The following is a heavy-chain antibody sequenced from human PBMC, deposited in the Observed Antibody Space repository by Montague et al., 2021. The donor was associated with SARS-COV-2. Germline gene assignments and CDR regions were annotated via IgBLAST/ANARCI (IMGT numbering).Heavy chain of an antibody. CDR3: AKDGSSGNSPYYYYGMDV. J-gene: IGHJ6*02. CDR1: GFTCDDYA. CDR2: ISWDGGDT. V-gene: IGHV3-43D*03. Sequence: SLRLSCAASGFTCDDYAMNWVRQTPGKGLEWVSLISWDGGDTFYGDSVKGRFTISRDNSKNSVYLQMTSLRPEDTALYYCAKDGSSGNSPYYYYGMDVWGQGTTVTVSS. D-gene: IGHD4-23*01.